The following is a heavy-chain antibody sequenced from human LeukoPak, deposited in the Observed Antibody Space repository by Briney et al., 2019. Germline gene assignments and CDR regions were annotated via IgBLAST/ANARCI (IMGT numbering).Heavy chain of an antibody. V-gene: IGHV3-9*01. Sequence: GGSLRLSCAASGFTFDDYAMHWVRQAPGKGLEWVSGISWNSGSIGYADSVKGRFTISRDNAKNSLYLQMNSLRAADTALYYCAKTDRYDFWSGYYFDYWGQGTLVTVSS. D-gene: IGHD3-3*01. J-gene: IGHJ4*02. CDR1: GFTFDDYA. CDR3: AKTDRYDFWSGYYFDY. CDR2: ISWNSGSI.